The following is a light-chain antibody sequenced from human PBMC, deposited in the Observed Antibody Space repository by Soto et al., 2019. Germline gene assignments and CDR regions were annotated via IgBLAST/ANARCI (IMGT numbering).Light chain of an antibody. CDR1: QRVRSN. Sequence: EIVMTQSPATLSVSPGQRATLSCRASQRVRSNLACYQQKPGPAPRLVIYDASTRATAIPARSSGSGSAAECTLTITRLQSEDFAVYCCQQYNNWPPETFGQGTKVDI. CDR2: DAS. V-gene: IGKV3-15*01. CDR3: QQYNNWPPET. J-gene: IGKJ1*01.